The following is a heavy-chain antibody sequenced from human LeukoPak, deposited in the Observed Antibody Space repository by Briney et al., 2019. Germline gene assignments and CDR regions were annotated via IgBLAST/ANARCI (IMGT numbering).Heavy chain of an antibody. CDR1: GFTFNTYE. D-gene: IGHD6-13*01. CDR2: ISSSGRTI. J-gene: IGHJ4*02. V-gene: IGHV3-48*03. CDR3: ARDGAAPAYYFDY. Sequence: PGGSLRLSCAASGFTFNTYEMNWVRQAPGKGLEWVSYISSSGRTIYYADSVKGRLTISRDNAKNSLYLQVNSLRAEDTAVYYCARDGAAPAYYFDYWGQGTLVTVSS.